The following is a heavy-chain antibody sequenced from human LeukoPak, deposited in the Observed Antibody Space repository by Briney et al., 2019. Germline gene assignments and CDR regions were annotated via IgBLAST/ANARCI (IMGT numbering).Heavy chain of an antibody. Sequence: SETLSLTCTVAGYSISSGYYWGWIRQPPGKGLEWIGSIYHSGSTYYNPSLKSRVTISVDTSKNQFSLKLSSVTAADTAVYYCARDINWFDPWGQGTLVTVSS. CDR1: GYSISSGYY. J-gene: IGHJ5*02. CDR2: IYHSGST. CDR3: ARDINWFDP. V-gene: IGHV4-38-2*02.